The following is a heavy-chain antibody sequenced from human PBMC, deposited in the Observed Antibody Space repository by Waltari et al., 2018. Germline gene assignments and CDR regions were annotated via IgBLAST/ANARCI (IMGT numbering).Heavy chain of an antibody. V-gene: IGHV4-38-2*02. J-gene: IGHJ4*02. Sequence: QVQLQESGPGLVKPSETLSLTCTVSAYSIRSGYYWGWIRQPPGKGLEWIGSIYHSGSTYYNPSLKSRVTISVDASKNQFSLKLTSVTAADTAVYYCASGVSNYWGQGTLVTVSS. D-gene: IGHD3-10*01. CDR3: ASGVSNY. CDR2: IYHSGST. CDR1: AYSIRSGYY.